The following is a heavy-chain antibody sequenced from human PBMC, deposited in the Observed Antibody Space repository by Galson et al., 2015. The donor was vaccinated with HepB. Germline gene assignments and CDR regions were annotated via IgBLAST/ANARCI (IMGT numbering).Heavy chain of an antibody. D-gene: IGHD5-18*01. V-gene: IGHV3-21*01. CDR1: GFTFSSYS. CDR3: AREGYSYGPFDY. J-gene: IGHJ4*02. Sequence: SLRLSCAASGFTFSSYSMNWVRQAPGKGLEWVSSISSSSSYIYYADSVKGRFTISRDNAKNSLYLQMNSLRAEDTAVYYCAREGYSYGPFDYWGQGTLVTVSS. CDR2: ISSSSSYI.